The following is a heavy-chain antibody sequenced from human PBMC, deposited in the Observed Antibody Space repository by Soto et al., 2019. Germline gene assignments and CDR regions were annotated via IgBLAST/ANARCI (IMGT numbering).Heavy chain of an antibody. D-gene: IGHD2-15*01. CDR3: ARAYSPGLFDP. CDR1: GYTFTSYG. V-gene: IGHV1-18*01. Sequence: ASVKVSCKASGYTFTSYGISWVRQAPGQGLEWMGWISANNGNTKYAQNFQGRVTMTTDTSTSTAYMELRSLKSDDTAVYYCARAYSPGLFDPWGQGTLVTLL. CDR2: ISANNGNT. J-gene: IGHJ5*02.